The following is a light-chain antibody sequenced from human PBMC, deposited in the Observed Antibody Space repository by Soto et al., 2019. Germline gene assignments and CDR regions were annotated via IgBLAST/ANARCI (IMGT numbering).Light chain of an antibody. CDR3: QQYGSLSCT. V-gene: IGKV3-20*01. CDR1: QSVGSDY. Sequence: EIVLTQSPGTLSLSPGERATLSCSASQSVGSDYLAWYQQKPGQAPRILIFGASGRATGIPDRFSGSGSGTDFTLTISRLEPEDFAVYYCQQYGSLSCTFGQGTKVE. CDR2: GAS. J-gene: IGKJ1*01.